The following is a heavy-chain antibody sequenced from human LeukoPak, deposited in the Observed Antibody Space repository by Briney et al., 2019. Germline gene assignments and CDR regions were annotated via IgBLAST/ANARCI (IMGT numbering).Heavy chain of an antibody. Sequence: GGSLRLSCAASGFTFSSYSMNWVRQAPGKGLEWVSYISSSSSTIYYADSVKGRFTISRDNAKNSLYLQMNSLRDEDTAVYYCARGESWLRFLRFDYWGQGTLVTVSS. CDR3: ARGESWLRFLRFDY. V-gene: IGHV3-48*02. D-gene: IGHD5-12*01. CDR2: ISSSSSTI. J-gene: IGHJ4*02. CDR1: GFTFSSYS.